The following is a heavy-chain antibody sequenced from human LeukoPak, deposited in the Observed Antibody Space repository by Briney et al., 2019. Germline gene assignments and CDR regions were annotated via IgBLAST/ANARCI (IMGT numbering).Heavy chain of an antibody. J-gene: IGHJ4*02. CDR2: ISSGGGST. CDR3: ARRYSSSFDY. V-gene: IGHV3-23*01. D-gene: IGHD6-6*01. CDR1: GFTFSSYS. Sequence: PGGSLRLSCAASGFTFSSYSMNWVRQAPGKGLEWVSTISSGGGSTYYADSVKGRFTISRDNSKNTLFLQMNSLRAEDTAVYYCARRYSSSFDYWGQGTLVTVSS.